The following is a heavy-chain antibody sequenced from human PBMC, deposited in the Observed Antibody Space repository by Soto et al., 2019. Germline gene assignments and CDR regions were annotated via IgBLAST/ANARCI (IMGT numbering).Heavy chain of an antibody. J-gene: IGHJ4*02. V-gene: IGHV3-48*01. Sequence: EVQLVESGGGLVQPGGSLRLSCVASGFTLSRYSMNWVRQAPGKGLEWVSYISRSSSTIYYADSVKGRFTISRDNAENSLYLQMNSLRAEDTAVYYCARDLARGIPDYWGQGTRVTVSS. D-gene: IGHD6-13*01. CDR3: ARDLARGIPDY. CDR1: GFTLSRYS. CDR2: ISRSSSTI.